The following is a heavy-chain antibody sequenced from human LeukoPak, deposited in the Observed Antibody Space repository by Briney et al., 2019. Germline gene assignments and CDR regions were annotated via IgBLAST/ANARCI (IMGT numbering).Heavy chain of an antibody. CDR2: INHSGST. CDR3: ARVRITIFGVVIAAFDI. Sequence: PSETLSLTGAVYGGSFSGYYWSWIRQPPGKGLEWIGEINHSGSTNYNPSLKSRVTISVDTSKNQFSLKLSSVTAADTAVYYCARVRITIFGVVIAAFDIWGQGTMVTVSS. J-gene: IGHJ3*02. D-gene: IGHD3-3*01. V-gene: IGHV4-34*01. CDR1: GGSFSGYY.